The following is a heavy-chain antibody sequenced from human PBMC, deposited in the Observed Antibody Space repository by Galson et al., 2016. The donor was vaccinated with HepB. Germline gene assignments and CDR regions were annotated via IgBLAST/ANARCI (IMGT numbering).Heavy chain of an antibody. J-gene: IGHJ4*02. CDR1: GFTFRNAW. V-gene: IGHV3-15*01. CDR3: STGAGGSRSDRFYFDY. D-gene: IGHD3-10*01. CDR2: ISGRSEGGAT. Sequence: SLRLSCAASGFTFRNAWMSWVRQAPGKGLEWLGRISGRSEGGATDYAAPVKGRFTISRDDSKNILYLQMNRLKTEDTAVYYCSTGAGGSRSDRFYFDYWGQGALVTVSS.